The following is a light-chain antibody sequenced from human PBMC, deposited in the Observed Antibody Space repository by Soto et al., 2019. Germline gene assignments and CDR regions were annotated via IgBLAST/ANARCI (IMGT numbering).Light chain of an antibody. CDR1: QSVSSH. CDR2: GAS. Sequence: EIVMTQSPVTLSVSPGERATLSCRASQSVSSHLAWYQQKPGQAPRLLIFGASTRATGIPARFSGSGTATELTLTISSQKSQDPALYYCKPYAAGPRYTVGQRTKLEIK. J-gene: IGKJ2*01. CDR3: KPYAAGPRYT. V-gene: IGKV3-15*01.